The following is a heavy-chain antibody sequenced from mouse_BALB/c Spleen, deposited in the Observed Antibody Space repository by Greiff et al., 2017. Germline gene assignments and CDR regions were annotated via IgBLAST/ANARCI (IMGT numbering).Heavy chain of an antibody. Sequence: LKQPGSELVRPGASVKLSCKASGYTFTSYWMHWVKQRHGQGLEWIGNIYPGSGSTNYDEKFKSKGTLTVDTSSSTAYMHLSSLTSEDSAVYYCTRSGPLGSSYRFDYWGQGTTLTVSS. V-gene: IGHV1S22*01. CDR1: GYTFTSYW. CDR2: IYPGSGST. D-gene: IGHD1-1*01. J-gene: IGHJ2*01. CDR3: TRSGPLGSSYRFDY.